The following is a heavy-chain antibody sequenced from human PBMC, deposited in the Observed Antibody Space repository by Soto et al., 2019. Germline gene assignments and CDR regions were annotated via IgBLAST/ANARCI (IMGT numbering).Heavy chain of an antibody. Sequence: GSGGGFVQPGGSHRLSCVASGFTFNSYAMTWVRQSPEKGLEWVSTVSGSGSKTYYSQSVQGRFTISRDNSKNTVFLQMRSLRAEDSAIYFCAKGRYFDVDGGCANFWGQGTLVTVSS. J-gene: IGHJ4*02. CDR3: AKGRYFDVDGGCANF. V-gene: IGHV3-23*01. CDR2: VSGSGSKT. D-gene: IGHD3-22*01. CDR1: GFTFNSYA.